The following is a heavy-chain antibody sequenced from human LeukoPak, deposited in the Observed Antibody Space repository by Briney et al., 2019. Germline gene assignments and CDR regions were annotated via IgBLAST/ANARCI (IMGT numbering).Heavy chain of an antibody. Sequence: GGSLRLSCAASGFPLSSYAMGWVRQAPGKGLEWVSATSSSDAGTYYADSVRGRFTISRDNSKNTLYLQMNSLRLEDAAVYFCARAPVTSCRGAYCYPFDYWGQGTQVTVSS. J-gene: IGHJ4*02. D-gene: IGHD2-21*01. CDR1: GFPLSSYA. V-gene: IGHV3-23*01. CDR2: TSSSDAGT. CDR3: ARAPVTSCRGAYCYPFDY.